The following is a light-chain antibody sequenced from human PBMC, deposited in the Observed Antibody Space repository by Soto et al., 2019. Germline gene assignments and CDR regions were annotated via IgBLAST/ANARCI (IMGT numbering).Light chain of an antibody. CDR1: QSISTY. CDR3: LQRSSWPPT. J-gene: IGKJ4*01. V-gene: IGKV3-11*01. CDR2: DAS. Sequence: EIVLTQSPATLSLSPGERATLSCRASQSISTYLAWYQQKPGQAPRLLIYDASNRATGIPARFSGSGSGTAFPLTITSLEPEDLALYYCLQRSSWPPTFGGGTKVEIK.